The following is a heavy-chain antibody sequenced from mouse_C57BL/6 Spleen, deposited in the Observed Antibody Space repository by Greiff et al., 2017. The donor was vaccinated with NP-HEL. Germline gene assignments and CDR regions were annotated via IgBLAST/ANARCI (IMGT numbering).Heavy chain of an antibody. Sequence: QVQLQQPGAELVRPGTSVKLSCKASGYTFTSYWMHWVKQRPGQGLEWIGVIDPSDSYTNYNQKFKGKATLTVDTSSSTAYMQLSSLTSEDSAVYYCARESYGGFAYWGQGTLVTVSA. CDR3: ARESYGGFAY. D-gene: IGHD3-3*01. CDR1: GYTFTSYW. CDR2: IDPSDSYT. J-gene: IGHJ3*01. V-gene: IGHV1-59*01.